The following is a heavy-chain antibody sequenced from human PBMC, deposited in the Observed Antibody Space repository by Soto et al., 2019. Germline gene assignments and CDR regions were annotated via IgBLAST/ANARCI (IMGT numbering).Heavy chain of an antibody. Sequence: SVKVSCKASGGTFSSYAISWVRQAPGQGLEWMGGIIPIFGTANYAQKFQGRVTITADKSTSTAYMELSSLRSEDTAVYYCARAPITISGVVPVGWFDPWGQGTLVTVSS. CDR3: ARAPITISGVVPVGWFDP. J-gene: IGHJ5*02. D-gene: IGHD3-3*01. CDR2: IIPIFGTA. V-gene: IGHV1-69*06. CDR1: GGTFSSYA.